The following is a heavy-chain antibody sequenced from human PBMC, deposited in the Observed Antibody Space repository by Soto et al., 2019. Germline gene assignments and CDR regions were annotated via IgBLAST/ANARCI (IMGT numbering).Heavy chain of an antibody. CDR3: ARDGYNSYYFDY. V-gene: IGHV4-59*01. J-gene: IGHJ4*02. Sequence: WETLSLTCRVSGGSLSGFYCSRMRQPPGKAPEWIAYIYDSGSSNYNPSLRSRVTISIDTSNNQFSLKLTSVTAADTAVYYCARDGYNSYYFDYWGQGVLVPVSS. CDR1: GGSLSGFY. D-gene: IGHD5-12*01. CDR2: IYDSGSS.